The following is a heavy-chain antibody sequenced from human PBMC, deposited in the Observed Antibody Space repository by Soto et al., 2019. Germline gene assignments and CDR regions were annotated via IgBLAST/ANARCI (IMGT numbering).Heavy chain of an antibody. J-gene: IGHJ6*04. CDR2: INPSGGST. CDR3: AREGLLRGYYYRMDV. V-gene: IGHV1-46*01. D-gene: IGHD3-22*01. Sequence: GASVKVSCKASGYTFTSYYMHWVRQAPGQGLEWMGIINPSGGSTSYAQKFQGRVTMTRDTSTSTVYMELSSLRSEDTAVYYCAREGLLRGYYYRMDVRGKGHTVT. CDR1: GYTFTSYY.